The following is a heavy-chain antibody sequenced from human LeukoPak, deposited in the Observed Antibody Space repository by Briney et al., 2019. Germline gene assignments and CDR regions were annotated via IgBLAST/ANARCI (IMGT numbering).Heavy chain of an antibody. CDR1: GYTFTGYY. CDR3: ARAPITIFGVVITTYNWFDP. V-gene: IGHV1-2*06. J-gene: IGHJ5*02. CDR2: INPNSGGT. Sequence: GASVKVSCKASGYTFTGYYMHWVRQAPGQGLEWMGRINPNSGGTNYAQKFQGRVTMTRDTSISTAYMELSRLRSDDTAVYYCARAPITIFGVVITTYNWFDPWGQGTLVTVSS. D-gene: IGHD3-3*01.